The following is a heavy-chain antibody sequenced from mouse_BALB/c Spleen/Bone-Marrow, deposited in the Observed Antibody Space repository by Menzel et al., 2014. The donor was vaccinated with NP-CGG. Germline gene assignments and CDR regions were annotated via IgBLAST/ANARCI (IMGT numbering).Heavy chain of an antibody. J-gene: IGHJ4*01. CDR3: ARDSLLRSLYAMDY. Sequence: EVQRVECGGGLVQPGGSLKLSCAASGFTFSSYGMSWVRQTPDKRLELVATINSNGGRTYYPDSVKGRFTISRDNAKNTLYLQMSSLKSEDTAMYYCARDSLLRSLYAMDYWAKGTSVTVTS. CDR1: GFTFSSYG. CDR2: INSNGGRT. V-gene: IGHV5-6-3*01. D-gene: IGHD1-2*01.